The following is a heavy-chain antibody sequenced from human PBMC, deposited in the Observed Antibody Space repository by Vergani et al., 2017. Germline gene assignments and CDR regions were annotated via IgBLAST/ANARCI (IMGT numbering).Heavy chain of an antibody. CDR1: GGSFSGYY. D-gene: IGHD3-10*01. Sequence: QVQLQQWGAGLLKPSETLCLSCAVYGGSFSGYYWSWIRQPPGKGLEWIGEINHSGSTNYNPSLKSRVTISVDTSKNQFSLKLSSVTAADTAVYYCARAGAXGKRLWFGGRWVDYWGQGTLVTVSS. CDR2: INHSGST. J-gene: IGHJ4*02. V-gene: IGHV4-34*01. CDR3: ARAGAXGKRLWFGGRWVDY.